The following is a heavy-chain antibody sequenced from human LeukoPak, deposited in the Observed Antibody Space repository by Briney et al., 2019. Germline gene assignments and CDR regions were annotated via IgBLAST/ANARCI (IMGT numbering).Heavy chain of an antibody. CDR3: ARVGDGATLEY. V-gene: IGHV3-7*01. D-gene: IGHD1-26*01. CDR2: IKQEESRK. CDR1: GFTLSNYW. J-gene: IGHJ4*02. Sequence: GGSLILSCAASGFTLSNYWMSGVRQAPGKGRDGVSNIKQEESRKYYLDSVKGRFTVNRDNAKNSLYLQMDSLRAEDTAVYYCARVGDGATLEYWGQGTLVTVSS.